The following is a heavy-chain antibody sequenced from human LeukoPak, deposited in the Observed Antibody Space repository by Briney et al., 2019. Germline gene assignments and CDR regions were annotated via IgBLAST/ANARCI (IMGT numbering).Heavy chain of an antibody. J-gene: IGHJ4*02. CDR2: ISWNSGSI. CDR3: AKVAYSSSWYAPYFDY. CDR1: GFTFDDYA. Sequence: GRSLRLSCAASGFTFDDYAMHWVRQAPGKGLEWVSGISWNSGSIGYADSVKGRSTISRDNAKNSLYLQMNSLRAEDTALYYCAKVAYSSSWYAPYFDYWGQGTLVTVSS. D-gene: IGHD6-13*01. V-gene: IGHV3-9*01.